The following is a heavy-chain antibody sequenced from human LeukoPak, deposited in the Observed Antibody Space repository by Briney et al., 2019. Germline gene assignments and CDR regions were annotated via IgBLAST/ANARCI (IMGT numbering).Heavy chain of an antibody. CDR1: GFTFSSYS. V-gene: IGHV3-21*01. Sequence: GGSLRLSCAASGFTFSSYSMNWVRQAPGKGLEWVSSITSGAAYIYYADLLKGRFTISRDDAKNSLSLQMNSLRAEDTAVYYCARSPLVVVPAALPVYNWFDPWGQGTLVTVSS. D-gene: IGHD2-2*01. J-gene: IGHJ5*02. CDR3: ARSPLVVVPAALPVYNWFDP. CDR2: ITSGAAYI.